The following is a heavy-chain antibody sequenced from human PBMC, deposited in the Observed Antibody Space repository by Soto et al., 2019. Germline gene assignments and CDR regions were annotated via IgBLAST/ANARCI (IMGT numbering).Heavy chain of an antibody. CDR2: IYYSGSP. Sequence: SETLSLTCSVSGGSISSPTYYWGWIRQPPGKGLEWIGSIYYSGSPYYTPSLKSRVTISVDTSKNQFSLKLSSVTAADTAVYYCGRDHSSGYGFEYWGQGTLGAV. V-gene: IGHV4-39*02. D-gene: IGHD3-22*01. CDR1: GGSISSPTYY. CDR3: GRDHSSGYGFEY. J-gene: IGHJ4*02.